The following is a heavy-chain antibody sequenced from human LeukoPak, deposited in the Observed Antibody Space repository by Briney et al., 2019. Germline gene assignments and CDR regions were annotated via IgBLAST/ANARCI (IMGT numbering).Heavy chain of an antibody. D-gene: IGHD7-27*01. J-gene: IGHJ4*02. CDR2: IYYSGST. CDR1: GGSISSYY. CDR3: ARHSGLGISPFDY. V-gene: IGHV4-59*08. Sequence: SETLSLTCTVSGGSISSYYCSWIRQPPGKGLEWIGYIYYSGSTNYNPSLESRVTISVDTSKNQFSLKLSSATAADTAVYYCARHSGLGISPFDYWGQGTLVTVSS.